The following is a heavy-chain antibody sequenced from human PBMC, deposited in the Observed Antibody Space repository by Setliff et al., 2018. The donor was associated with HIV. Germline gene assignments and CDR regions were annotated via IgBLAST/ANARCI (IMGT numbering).Heavy chain of an antibody. V-gene: IGHV1-2*02. CDR3: ARDGKTYYNFWSGHDY. Sequence: GASVKVSCKASGYPFTGYYLHWVRQAPGQGLEWMGWINHNSGGTDYAQKFQGRVTMTRDTSISTAYMELSRLRSDDTAVYYCARDGKTYYNFWSGHDYWGQGTLVTVSS. J-gene: IGHJ4*02. D-gene: IGHD3-3*01. CDR2: INHNSGGT. CDR1: GYPFTGYY.